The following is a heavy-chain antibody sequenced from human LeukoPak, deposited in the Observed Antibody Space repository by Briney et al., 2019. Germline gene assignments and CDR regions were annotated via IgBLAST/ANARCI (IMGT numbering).Heavy chain of an antibody. J-gene: IGHJ4*02. CDR3: AKDLPDYGDYIEGY. V-gene: IGHV3-23*01. CDR1: GFTFSRFA. D-gene: IGHD4-17*01. Sequence: GGSLRLSCAASGFTFSRFAMSWVRQAPGKGLEWVSTISGSGVTTSYADSVKGRFTSSRDNSKNTLYLQMNSLRAEDTAVYYCAKDLPDYGDYIEGYWGQGTLVTVSS. CDR2: ISGSGVTT.